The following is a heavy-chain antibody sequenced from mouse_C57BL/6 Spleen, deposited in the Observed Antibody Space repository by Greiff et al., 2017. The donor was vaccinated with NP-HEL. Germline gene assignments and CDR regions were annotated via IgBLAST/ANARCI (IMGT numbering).Heavy chain of an antibody. J-gene: IGHJ3*01. V-gene: IGHV1-69*01. D-gene: IGHD2-4*01. CDR3: ARGDTDDYAAY. CDR1: GYTFTSYW. CDR2: IDPSDSYT. Sequence: QVQLKQPGAELVMPGASVKLSCKASGYTFTSYWMHWVKQRPGQGLEWIGEIDPSDSYTNYNQKFKGKSTLTVDKSSSTAYMQLSSLTSEDSAVYYCARGDTDDYAAYWGQGTLVTVSA.